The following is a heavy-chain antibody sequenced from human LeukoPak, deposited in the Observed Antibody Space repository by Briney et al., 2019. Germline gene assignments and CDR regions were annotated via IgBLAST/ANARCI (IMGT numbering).Heavy chain of an antibody. Sequence: PGGSLRLSCAASGFTFSSYSMNWVRQAPGKGLEWVSSISSSSSYIYYADSVKGRFTISRDSAKNSLYLQMNSLRAEDTAVYYCARDRRPWFGSPRDAFDIWGQGTMVTVSS. CDR1: GFTFSSYS. V-gene: IGHV3-21*01. CDR2: ISSSSSYI. CDR3: ARDRRPWFGSPRDAFDI. D-gene: IGHD3-10*01. J-gene: IGHJ3*02.